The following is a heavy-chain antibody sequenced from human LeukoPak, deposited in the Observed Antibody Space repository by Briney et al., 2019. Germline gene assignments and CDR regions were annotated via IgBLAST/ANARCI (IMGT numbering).Heavy chain of an antibody. CDR1: GFTFSSFA. V-gene: IGHV3-23*01. J-gene: IGHJ4*02. D-gene: IGHD6-19*01. CDR3: AKGKYSSGWYIDN. CDR2: ISGSGGST. Sequence: GGSLRLSCAASGFTFSSFAMTWVRQAPGKGLEWVSTISGSGGSTYYADSVKGRFTISRDNSKNTLYVQMYSLRAEDTAVYYCAKGKYSSGWYIDNWGQGTLVTVSS.